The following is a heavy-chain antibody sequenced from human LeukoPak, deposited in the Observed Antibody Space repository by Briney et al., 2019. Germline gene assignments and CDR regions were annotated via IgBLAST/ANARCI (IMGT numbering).Heavy chain of an antibody. CDR2: IDSSGSYT. V-gene: IGHV3-23*05. CDR1: GFIFSNYA. D-gene: IGHD6-13*01. J-gene: IGHJ4*02. Sequence: GGSLRLSCVASGFIFSNYAMSWVRQAPGKGLEWVSAIDSSGSYTWYDDSVKGRFTISRDNSKNTLYLQMNSLRAEDTAVYYCAKGSAGGRPYYFDYWGQGTLVPVSS. CDR3: AKGSAGGRPYYFDY.